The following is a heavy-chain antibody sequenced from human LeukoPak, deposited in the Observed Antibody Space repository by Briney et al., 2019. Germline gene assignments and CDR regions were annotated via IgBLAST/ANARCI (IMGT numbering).Heavy chain of an antibody. V-gene: IGHV4-34*01. Sequence: SETLSLTCAVYGGSFSGYYWSWIRQPPGKGLEWIGEINHSGSTNYNPSLKSRVTISVDTSKNQFSLKLSSVTAADTAVYYCARTRDSSGWYRVDYWGQGTLVNVSS. D-gene: IGHD6-19*01. CDR1: GGSFSGYY. CDR3: ARTRDSSGWYRVDY. CDR2: INHSGST. J-gene: IGHJ4*02.